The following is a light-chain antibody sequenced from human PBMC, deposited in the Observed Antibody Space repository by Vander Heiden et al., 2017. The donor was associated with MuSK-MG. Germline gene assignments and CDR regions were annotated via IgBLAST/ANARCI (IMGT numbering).Light chain of an antibody. Sequence: DIQMTQSPSSLSASVGDRVTITCRASQGISNYLAWYQQKPGKGPKLLIYAASTLQAGVPSRFSGSGYGTDFTLTISSRQPEDVAPYYCQKYNSHPPVTFGQGTLMDIK. J-gene: IGKJ5*01. CDR1: QGISNY. V-gene: IGKV1-27*01. CDR3: QKYNSHPPVT. CDR2: AAS.